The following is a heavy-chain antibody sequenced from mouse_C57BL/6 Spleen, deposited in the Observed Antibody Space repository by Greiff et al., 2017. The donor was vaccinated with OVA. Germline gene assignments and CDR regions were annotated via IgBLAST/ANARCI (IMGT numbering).Heavy chain of an antibody. CDR3: ARGDYDADY. D-gene: IGHD2-4*01. CDR2: IYPGSGST. J-gene: IGHJ2*01. CDR1: GYTFTSYW. Sequence: QVHVKQPGAELVKPGASVQMSCKASGYTFTSYWITWVKQRPGQGLEWIGDIYPGSGSTNYNEKFKSKATLTVDTSSSTAYMQLSSLTSEDSAVYYCARGDYDADYWGQGTTLTVSS. V-gene: IGHV1-55*01.